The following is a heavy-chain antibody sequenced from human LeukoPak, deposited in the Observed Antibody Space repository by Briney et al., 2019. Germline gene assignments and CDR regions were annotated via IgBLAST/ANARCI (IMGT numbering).Heavy chain of an antibody. CDR2: ISAYNGNT. CDR3: AREATPGPIQWLVQINYYGMDV. CDR1: GYTFTSYG. V-gene: IGHV1-18*01. D-gene: IGHD6-19*01. J-gene: IGHJ6*02. Sequence: ASVKVSCKASGYTFTSYGISWVRQAPGQGLEWMGWISAYNGNTNYAQKLQGSVTMTTDTSTSTAYMELRSLRSDDTAVYYCAREATPGPIQWLVQINYYGMDVWGQGTTVTVSS.